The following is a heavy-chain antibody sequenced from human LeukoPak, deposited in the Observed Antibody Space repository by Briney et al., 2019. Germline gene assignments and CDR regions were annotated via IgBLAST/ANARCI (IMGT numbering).Heavy chain of an antibody. D-gene: IGHD2-2*01. V-gene: IGHV3-30*18. Sequence: PGGSLRLSCAASGFTFSDYGMRWVRQAPGKGLEGVAVISYDGTNKYYRDSVKGRFTISRGNSKNTLYLQMNSLRPEDTAVYYCTKTEVPGGYYYGMDVWGQGTTVTVSS. J-gene: IGHJ6*02. CDR2: ISYDGTNK. CDR3: TKTEVPGGYYYGMDV. CDR1: GFTFSDYG.